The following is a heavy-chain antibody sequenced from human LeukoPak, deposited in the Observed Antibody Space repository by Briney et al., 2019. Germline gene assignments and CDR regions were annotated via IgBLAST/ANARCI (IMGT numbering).Heavy chain of an antibody. Sequence: SETLSLTCTVSGGSISSSSYYWGWIRQPPGKGLEWIGSMYSSGSTYYKSSLKSRVTISVDTSKNQFPLKLSSVTVADTAVYYCARNRYYYGSGSYGVPNWFDPWGQGTLVIVSS. CDR1: GGSISSSSYY. J-gene: IGHJ5*02. CDR3: ARNRYYYGSGSYGVPNWFDP. D-gene: IGHD3-10*01. V-gene: IGHV4-39*01. CDR2: MYSSGST.